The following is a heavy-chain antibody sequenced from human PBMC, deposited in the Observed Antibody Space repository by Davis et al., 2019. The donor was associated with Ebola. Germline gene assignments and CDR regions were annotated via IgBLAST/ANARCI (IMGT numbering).Heavy chain of an antibody. V-gene: IGHV3-21*01. CDR1: GFTFSSYA. CDR3: ARFDKSFDH. J-gene: IGHJ4*02. CDR2: ISSSSSYI. Sequence: GESLKISCVASGFTFSSYAMSWVRQAPGKGLEWVSSISSSSSYIYYADSVKGRFTISRDNAKNSLYLQMKALTVEDTAVYYCARFDKSFDHWGQGILVTVTS.